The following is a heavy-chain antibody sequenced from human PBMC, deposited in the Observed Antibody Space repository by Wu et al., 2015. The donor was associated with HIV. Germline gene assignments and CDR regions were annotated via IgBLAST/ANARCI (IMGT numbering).Heavy chain of an antibody. Sequence: QVQLVQSGAEVKKPGASVKVSCKASGYTFSGYYIHWVRQAPGQGLEWMGWINPNSGGAGYIQKFQGRVTLTRDTSISTVYMELSRLISDDTAVYYCARDTAAPLADWGQGTLVTVSS. CDR2: INPNSGGA. D-gene: IGHD2-2*01. CDR3: ARDTAAPLAD. V-gene: IGHV1-2*02. CDR1: GYTFSGYY. J-gene: IGHJ4*02.